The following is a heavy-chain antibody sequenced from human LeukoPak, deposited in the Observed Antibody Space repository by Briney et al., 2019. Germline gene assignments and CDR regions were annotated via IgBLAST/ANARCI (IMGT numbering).Heavy chain of an antibody. V-gene: IGHV1-2*06. CDR2: INPNSGGT. D-gene: IGHD4-17*01. CDR3: ARVGPPYGDSENYYYYYMDV. CDR1: GYTFTGYY. J-gene: IGHJ6*03. Sequence: ASVKVSCKASGYTFTGYYMHWVRQAPGQGLEWMGRINPNSGGTNYAQKFQGRVTMTRDTSISTAYMELSRLRSDDTAVYYCARVGPPYGDSENYYYYYMDVWGKGTTVTVSS.